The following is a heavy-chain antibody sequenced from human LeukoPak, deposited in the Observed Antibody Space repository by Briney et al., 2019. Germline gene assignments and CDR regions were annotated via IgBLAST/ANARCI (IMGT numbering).Heavy chain of an antibody. J-gene: IGHJ6*03. CDR2: IHYSGST. CDR3: ARSYWSSTFGFYYNYMDV. D-gene: IGHD6-13*01. V-gene: IGHV4-59*08. CDR1: GGSISSYY. Sequence: SETLSLTCAVSGGSISSYYWSWIRQPPGRGLEWIGSIHYSGSTSYNSSLKSRVTISVDTSKNQFSLKLTSVTAADTSVYYCARSYWSSTFGFYYNYMDVWGKGTTVTVSS.